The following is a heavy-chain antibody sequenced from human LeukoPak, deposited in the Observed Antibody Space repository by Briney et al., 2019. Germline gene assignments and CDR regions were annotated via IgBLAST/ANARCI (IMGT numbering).Heavy chain of an antibody. J-gene: IGHJ4*02. D-gene: IGHD4-11*01. CDR2: IKTDGSDR. Sequence: GGSLRLSCVVSGFRFSDYWMHWVRKAPGKGLVWVSGIKTDGSDRRYADFVTGRFTISRDNAKNTLFLQMDSLRAEDTAVYYCIRDFLTVTTNDYWGQGTLVTVSS. CDR1: GFRFSDYW. V-gene: IGHV3-74*01. CDR3: IRDFLTVTTNDY.